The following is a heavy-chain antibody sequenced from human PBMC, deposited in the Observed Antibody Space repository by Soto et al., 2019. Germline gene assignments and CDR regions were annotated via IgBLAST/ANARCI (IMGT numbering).Heavy chain of an antibody. CDR1: GFTFSSYA. V-gene: IGHV3-23*01. CDR3: AKELGYSSSWSPIDY. J-gene: IGHJ4*02. CDR2: MSGSGGST. D-gene: IGHD6-13*01. Sequence: EVQLLESGGGLVQPGGSLRLSCAASGFTFSSYAMSWVRQAPGKGLEWVSAMSGSGGSTYYADSVKGRFTISRDNSKNTLYLQMNSLRADDTAVYYCAKELGYSSSWSPIDYWRQGTLVTVSS.